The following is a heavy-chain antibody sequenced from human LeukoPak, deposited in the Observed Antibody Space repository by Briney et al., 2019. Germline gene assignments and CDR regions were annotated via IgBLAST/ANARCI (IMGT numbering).Heavy chain of an antibody. CDR1: GFTFSDYY. CDR2: IYSDGST. Sequence: GGSLRLSCAASGFTFSDYYMSWIRQAPGKGPEWVSVIYSDGSTYYADSVKGRFTISRDHSKNTLYLQMNSLRAEDTAVYYCARGEGGIAASPEDYWGQGTLVTVSS. CDR3: ARGEGGIAASPEDY. J-gene: IGHJ4*02. D-gene: IGHD6-13*01. V-gene: IGHV3-53*01.